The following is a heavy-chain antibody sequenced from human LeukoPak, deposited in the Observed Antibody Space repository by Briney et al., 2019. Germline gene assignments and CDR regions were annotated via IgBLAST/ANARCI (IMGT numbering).Heavy chain of an antibody. CDR2: ISTSASYI. Sequence: KAGGSLRLSCAASGFTFSSYSMNWVRQAPGTGLERVSSISTSASYIYYADSVKGRFTISRDNAKNSLYLQMNSLRAEDTAVYYRARRYFDYWGQGTLVTVSS. J-gene: IGHJ4*02. V-gene: IGHV3-21*01. CDR1: GFTFSSYS. CDR3: ARRYFDY.